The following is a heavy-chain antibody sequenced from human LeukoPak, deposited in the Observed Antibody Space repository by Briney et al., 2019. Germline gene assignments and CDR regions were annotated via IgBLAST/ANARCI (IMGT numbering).Heavy chain of an antibody. CDR3: ARVATMVRGASYGNWFDP. V-gene: IGHV4-30-2*01. CDR1: GSSISSGGYS. Sequence: SEALSLTCAVSGSSISSGGYSWSWIRQPPGKGLEWIGYIYHSGSTYYNPSLKSRVTISVDRSKNQFSLKLSSVTAADTAVYYCARVATMVRGASYGNWFDPWGQGTLVTVSS. CDR2: IYHSGST. J-gene: IGHJ5*02. D-gene: IGHD3-10*01.